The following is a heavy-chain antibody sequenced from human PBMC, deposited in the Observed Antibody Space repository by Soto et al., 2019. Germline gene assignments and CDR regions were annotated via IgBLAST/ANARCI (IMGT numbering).Heavy chain of an antibody. D-gene: IGHD3-9*01. J-gene: IGHJ4*02. CDR2: IYSGGST. CDR1: GFTVSSNY. V-gene: IGHV3-66*01. Sequence: GGSLRLSCAASGFTVSSNYMSWVRQAPGKGLEWVSVIYSGGSTYYADSVKGRFTISRDNSKNTLYLQMNSLRAEDTAVYYCARGNNDILTGSPDYFDYWGQGTLVTVSS. CDR3: ARGNNDILTGSPDYFDY.